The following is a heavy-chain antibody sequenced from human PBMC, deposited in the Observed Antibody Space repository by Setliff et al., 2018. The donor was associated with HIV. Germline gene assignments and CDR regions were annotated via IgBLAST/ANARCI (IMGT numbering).Heavy chain of an antibody. CDR1: GGSIRGHY. V-gene: IGHV4-59*11. CDR3: ARTPRYCSGNSCSKVSFDS. D-gene: IGHD2-2*01. CDR2: VYSNGNT. Sequence: LSLTCTVSGGSIRGHYWSWIRQTPGKGLEWLGYVYSNGNTDYNPSPKSRVTISVDTSKNQFSLKLPSVTAADTAVYYCARTPRYCSGNSCSKVSFDSWGQGALVTVSS. J-gene: IGHJ4*02.